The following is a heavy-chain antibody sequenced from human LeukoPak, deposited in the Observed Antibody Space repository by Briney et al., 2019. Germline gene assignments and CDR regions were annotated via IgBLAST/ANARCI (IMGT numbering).Heavy chain of an antibody. J-gene: IGHJ6*03. V-gene: IGHV3-20*04. Sequence: GGSLRLSCAASGFIFDDYDMNWVRQAPGKVLGWVSGINWNGGSTGYADSVKGRFTISRDNSKNTLYLQMNSLRAEDTAVYYCAKEWIWFGELSAMDVWGKGTTVTISS. CDR3: AKEWIWFGELSAMDV. CDR2: INWNGGST. D-gene: IGHD3-10*01. CDR1: GFIFDDYD.